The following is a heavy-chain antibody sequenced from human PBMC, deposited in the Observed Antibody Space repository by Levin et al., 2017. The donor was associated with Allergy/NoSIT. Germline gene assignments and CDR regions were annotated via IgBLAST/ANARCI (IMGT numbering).Heavy chain of an antibody. V-gene: IGHV1-2*02. Sequence: ASVKVSCKASGYPFGGYYMTWVRQAPGQGLEWMGWINPNSGDTNYAQKFQGSVTLTSDTSITTAYMELKRLTSDDTGVYYCARRLHYGLDVWGQGTTVTVSS. CDR3: ARRLHYGLDV. J-gene: IGHJ6*02. CDR2: INPNSGDT. CDR1: GYPFGGYY.